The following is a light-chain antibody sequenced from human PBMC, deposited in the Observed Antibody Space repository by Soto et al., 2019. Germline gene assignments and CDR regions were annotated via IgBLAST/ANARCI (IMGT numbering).Light chain of an antibody. CDR1: SSDVGGFNY. CDR3: NSYTSSSTCV. Sequence: QSALTQPASVSGSPGQSITISCTGTSSDVGGFNYVSWYQQHPGKAPKLMIYDVTNRPSGVSYRFSGSKSGNTASLTISGLQAEDEADYYCNSYTSSSTCVFGTGTKLTVL. J-gene: IGLJ1*01. CDR2: DVT. V-gene: IGLV2-14*03.